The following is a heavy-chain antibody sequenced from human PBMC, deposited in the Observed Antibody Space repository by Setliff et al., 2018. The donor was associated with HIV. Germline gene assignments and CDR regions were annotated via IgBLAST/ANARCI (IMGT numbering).Heavy chain of an antibody. CDR1: GGSFSGYY. Sequence: SETLSLTCAVYGGSFSGYYWSWIRQAPGKGLEWIGTMYFSGNARNNPSLKSRVTISLDTSKNQLSLNLTSVTAADTAVYYCAKVETKVRGATYGMDVWGQGTTVTVSS. V-gene: IGHV4-34*11. D-gene: IGHD3-10*01. J-gene: IGHJ6*02. CDR3: AKVETKVRGATYGMDV. CDR2: MYFSGNA.